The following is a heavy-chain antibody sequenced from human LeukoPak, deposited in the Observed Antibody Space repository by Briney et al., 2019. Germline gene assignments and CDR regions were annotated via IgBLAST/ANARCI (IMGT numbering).Heavy chain of an antibody. V-gene: IGHV3-66*01. CDR1: GFTVSSNY. CDR2: IYSGGST. Sequence: GGSLRLSCAASGFTVSSNYMSWVRQAPGKGLEWVSVIYSGGSTYYADSVKGRFTISRDNSKNTLYLQMNSLRAEDTAVYYCARVSFRGIAAGGYMDVWGKGTTVTVSS. J-gene: IGHJ6*03. D-gene: IGHD6-13*01. CDR3: ARVSFRGIAAGGYMDV.